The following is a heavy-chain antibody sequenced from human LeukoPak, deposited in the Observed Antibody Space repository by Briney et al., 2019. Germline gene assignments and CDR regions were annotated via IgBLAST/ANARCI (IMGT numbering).Heavy chain of an antibody. CDR1: GFKFGDYV. CDR3: TSYYGFWSAYGAFDY. D-gene: IGHD3-3*01. CDR2: IRSKAYDGTT. Sequence: GGSLRLSCTASGFKFGDYVINWVRQAPGKGLEWVGFIRSKAYDGTTEYAASVKGRFTISRDDSKSIAYLQMNSLKTEDTAMYYCTSYYGFWSAYGAFDYWGQGTRVAVSS. V-gene: IGHV3-49*04. J-gene: IGHJ4*02.